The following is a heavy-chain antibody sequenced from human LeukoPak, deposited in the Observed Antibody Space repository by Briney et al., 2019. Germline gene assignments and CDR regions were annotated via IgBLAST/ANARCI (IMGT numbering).Heavy chain of an antibody. Sequence: GGSLRLSCAASGFTFSSYAMSWVRQAPGKGLEWVSAISGSGGSTYYADSVKGRFTISRDNSKNTLYLQMNSLRAEDTAVYYCAKAGDYGGNPAHFDYWGQGTLVTVSS. J-gene: IGHJ4*02. CDR1: GFTFSSYA. CDR3: AKAGDYGGNPAHFDY. CDR2: ISGSGGST. D-gene: IGHD4-23*01. V-gene: IGHV3-23*01.